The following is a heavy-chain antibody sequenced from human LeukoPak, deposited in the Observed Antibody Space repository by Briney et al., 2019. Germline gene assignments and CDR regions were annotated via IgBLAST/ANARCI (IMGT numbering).Heavy chain of an antibody. Sequence: ASVKVSCKASGYTFTSYAMHWVRQAPGQRLEWMGWINAGNGNTKYSQKFQGRVTMTEDTSTDTAYMELSSLRSEDTAVYYCARGTGITGTRPYYYMDVWGKGTTVTVSS. D-gene: IGHD1-7*01. V-gene: IGHV1-3*01. CDR1: GYTFTSYA. J-gene: IGHJ6*03. CDR2: INAGNGNT. CDR3: ARGTGITGTRPYYYMDV.